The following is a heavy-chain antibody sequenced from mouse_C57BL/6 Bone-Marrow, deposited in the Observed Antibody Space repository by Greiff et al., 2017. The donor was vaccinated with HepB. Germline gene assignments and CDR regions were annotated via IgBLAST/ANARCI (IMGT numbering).Heavy chain of an antibody. J-gene: IGHJ3*01. Sequence: VKLMESGAELARPGASVKLSCKASGYTFTSYGISWVKQRTGQGLEWIGEIYPRSGNTYYNEKFKGKATLTADKSSSTAYMELRSLTSEDSAVYFCASLSTMITTKRFAYWGQGTLVTISA. CDR1: GYTFTSYG. CDR3: ASLSTMITTKRFAY. D-gene: IGHD2-4*01. CDR2: IYPRSGNT. V-gene: IGHV1-81*01.